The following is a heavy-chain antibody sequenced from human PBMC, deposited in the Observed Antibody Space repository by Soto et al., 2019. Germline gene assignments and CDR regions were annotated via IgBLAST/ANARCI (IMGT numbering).Heavy chain of an antibody. D-gene: IGHD3-10*01. CDR3: ARDSGTDGNMDV. J-gene: IGHJ6*03. Sequence: PGGSLRLSWTAAGCNFSSYGMHWVRQAPGKGLEWVAVIWYDGSNKYYADSVKGRFTISRDNSKNTLYLQMNSLRAEDTAVYYCARDSGTDGNMDVWGKGTTVTVSS. CDR2: IWYDGSNK. CDR1: GCNFSSYG. V-gene: IGHV3-33*01.